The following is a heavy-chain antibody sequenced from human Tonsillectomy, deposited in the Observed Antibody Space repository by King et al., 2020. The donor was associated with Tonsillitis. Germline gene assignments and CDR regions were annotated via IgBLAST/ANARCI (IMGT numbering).Heavy chain of an antibody. CDR3: ARDRDYYDSSGYYHINDF. Sequence: VQLVESGGGLVQPGGSLRLSCAASGFIFSNYNMNWVRQAPGKGLEWVSYISTSSSIIFYADSVKGRFTVSRDNAKNSLYLQMNSLRDEDTAVYYCARDRDYYDSSGYYHINDFWGQGTLVTVSS. D-gene: IGHD3-22*01. V-gene: IGHV3-48*02. CDR1: GFIFSNYN. J-gene: IGHJ4*02. CDR2: ISTSSSII.